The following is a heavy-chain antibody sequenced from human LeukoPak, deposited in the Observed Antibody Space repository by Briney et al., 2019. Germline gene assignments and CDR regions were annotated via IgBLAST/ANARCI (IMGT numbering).Heavy chain of an antibody. V-gene: IGHV1-2*02. J-gene: IGHJ4*02. CDR1: GNTFTGYY. Sequence: ASVKVSCKASGNTFTGYYMHGVRQAPGQGLEWMGWINPNSGGTNYAQKFQGRVTMTRDTSLRTAYMELSRLSSEDTAVYYCERVGQYDGYNSPSFDYWGQGTLVTVSS. CDR3: ERVGQYDGYNSPSFDY. CDR2: INPNSGGT. D-gene: IGHD5-24*01.